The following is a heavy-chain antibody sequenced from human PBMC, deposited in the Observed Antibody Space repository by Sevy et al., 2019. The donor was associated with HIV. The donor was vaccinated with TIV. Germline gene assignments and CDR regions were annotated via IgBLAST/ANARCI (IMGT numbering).Heavy chain of an antibody. CDR3: ARGNSGSFDY. J-gene: IGHJ4*02. V-gene: IGHV3-7*04. CDR1: GFSFSSYW. D-gene: IGHD3-22*01. CDR2: IKQDESEK. Sequence: EGSLRLSCAASGFSFSSYWMHWVLQAPGKELEWVANIKQDESEKYYVASVKGRFTISRDNAKNSVYLQMNSLRPEDTAIYYYARGNSGSFDYWGQGTLVTVSS.